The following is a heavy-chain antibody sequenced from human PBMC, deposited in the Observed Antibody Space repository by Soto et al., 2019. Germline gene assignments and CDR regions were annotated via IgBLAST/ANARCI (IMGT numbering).Heavy chain of an antibody. CDR1: GGSISGHY. V-gene: IGHV4-59*11. Sequence: PSETRSLTCTVSGGSISGHYWIWIRQSPGKGLEWIGYIFYTGSTNYNPSLKSRITLSADTSKNQFSLRLNSVTAADTAVYYCARVGSSGWSPDYWGRGTLVTVSS. D-gene: IGHD6-19*01. CDR2: IFYTGST. J-gene: IGHJ4*02. CDR3: ARVGSSGWSPDY.